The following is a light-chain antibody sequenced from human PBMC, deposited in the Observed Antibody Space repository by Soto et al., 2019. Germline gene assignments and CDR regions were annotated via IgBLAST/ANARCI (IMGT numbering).Light chain of an antibody. J-gene: IGKJ1*01. V-gene: IGKV3-15*01. CDR2: GAS. Sequence: EVVMTQSPATLSVSLGERATLSCSASQSISANLAWLQQKPGQPPRLLIYGASTRATGIPARCSGSGSGTEFTLTINSLQSEDFGIYYCQQYDRWPPWTFGQGTKVEIK. CDR3: QQYDRWPPWT. CDR1: QSISAN.